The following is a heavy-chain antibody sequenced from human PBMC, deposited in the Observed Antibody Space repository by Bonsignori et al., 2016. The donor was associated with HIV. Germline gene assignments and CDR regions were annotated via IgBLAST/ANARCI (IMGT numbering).Heavy chain of an antibody. V-gene: IGHV3-30*18. J-gene: IGHJ5*02. CDR1: GFSFSTSA. CDR3: AKAARAYYDFGSEYPFLNH. Sequence: GESLKISCGASGFSFSTSAMHWVRQAPGKGLDWVALISNDGTTTDYADSVRGRFTVSRDKSKNTLYLEMNSLRVDDTAVYYCAKAARAYYDFGSEYPFLNHWGQGTLVTVSS. D-gene: IGHD3-3*01. CDR2: ISNDGTTT.